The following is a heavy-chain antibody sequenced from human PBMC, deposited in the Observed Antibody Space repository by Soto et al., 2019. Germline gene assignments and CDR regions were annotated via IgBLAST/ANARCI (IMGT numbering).Heavy chain of an antibody. Sequence: EVQLVESGGALVQPGRSLRLSCVTSGFNFDDYAIHWVRQTPGKGLEWVSGLTWNGDVIGYADSVKGRFTTSRDNAENSLYLEMTSLRAEDTALYYCVKDSESSGYLTYFDYWGQGTLVTVSS. J-gene: IGHJ4*02. CDR3: VKDSESSGYLTYFDY. CDR1: GFNFDDYA. D-gene: IGHD3-22*01. CDR2: LTWNGDVI. V-gene: IGHV3-9*01.